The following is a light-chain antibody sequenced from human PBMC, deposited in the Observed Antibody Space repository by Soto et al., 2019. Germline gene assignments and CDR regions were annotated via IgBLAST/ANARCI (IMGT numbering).Light chain of an antibody. V-gene: IGKV1-17*01. Sequence: DIQMTQSPSSLSASVGDRVTITCRASQGISNLLGWFQHKPGKAPKRLIYAASSLQGGVPSRFSGSGSGTEFTLTITGLQPEDWADYYGLQHNTYPYTFGQGTKLEIK. J-gene: IGKJ2*01. CDR3: LQHNTYPYT. CDR2: AAS. CDR1: QGISNL.